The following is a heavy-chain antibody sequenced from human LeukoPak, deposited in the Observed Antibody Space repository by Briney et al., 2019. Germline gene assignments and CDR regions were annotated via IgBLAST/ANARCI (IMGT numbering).Heavy chain of an antibody. CDR1: GFTFSTYS. Sequence: GGSLRLSCAASGFTFSTYSMNWVRQPPGKGLEWVSSISGSSDYILYADSVKGPFTMSRDPPKNSLYLQMNSLRAEDTAVYYCARVLFGYYGVDVWGQGTTVTVSS. CDR3: ARVLFGYYGVDV. J-gene: IGHJ6*02. V-gene: IGHV3-21*01. D-gene: IGHD3-3*01. CDR2: ISGSSDYI.